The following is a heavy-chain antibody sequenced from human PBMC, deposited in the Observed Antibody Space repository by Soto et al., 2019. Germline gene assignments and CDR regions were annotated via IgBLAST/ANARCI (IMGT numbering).Heavy chain of an antibody. CDR3: ARGREFDS. V-gene: IGHV4-30-2*01. CDR1: GGSLTSGTYS. Sequence: PSETLSLTCAVSGGSLTSGTYSWNWIRQPPGKGLEWIGYIFPSGTPYYNPSLKSRVSISIDVSKNQFSLNLRSLTAADTAVYYCARGREFDSWGQGTLVTVSS. J-gene: IGHJ4*02. CDR2: IFPSGTP.